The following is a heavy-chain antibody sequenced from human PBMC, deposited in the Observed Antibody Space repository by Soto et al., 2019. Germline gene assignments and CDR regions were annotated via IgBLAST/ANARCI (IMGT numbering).Heavy chain of an antibody. Sequence: EVQLVQSGAEVRKPGESLEISCTGSEYSFTSNWIAWVRQMPGEGLEWMGIVYLGDSKTKYSPSFQGQVTMSSDKSTYTAYLQWSSLRASDSATYFCARWIIGYYMDVWGEGTTVTVSS. J-gene: IGHJ6*03. D-gene: IGHD3-10*01. V-gene: IGHV5-51*03. CDR2: VYLGDSKT. CDR3: ARWIIGYYMDV. CDR1: EYSFTSNW.